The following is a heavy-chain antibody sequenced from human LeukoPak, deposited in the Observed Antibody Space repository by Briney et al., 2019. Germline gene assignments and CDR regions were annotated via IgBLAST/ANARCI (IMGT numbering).Heavy chain of an antibody. D-gene: IGHD3-22*01. CDR3: TKGVDSGGYSHFDY. V-gene: IGHV3-23*01. Sequence: GGSLRLSCAASGFTFSNYAMSWVRQAPGKGLEWVSAINSAGITYYADSVKGRFTISRDNSKNTLFLQMNSLRAEDTAVYYCTKGVDSGGYSHFDYWGQGTLVTVSS. CDR2: INSAGIT. CDR1: GFTFSNYA. J-gene: IGHJ4*02.